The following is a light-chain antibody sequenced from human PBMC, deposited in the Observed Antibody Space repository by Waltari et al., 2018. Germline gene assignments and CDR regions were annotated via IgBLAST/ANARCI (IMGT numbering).Light chain of an antibody. CDR1: QSVGSSS. J-gene: IGKJ1*01. CDR2: RAS. CDR3: QQHGTLPAT. V-gene: IGKV3-20*01. Sequence: EIVLTQSPGTLSLSPGEGATLSCRTSQSVGSSSLAWYQQKPGQAPRLVIYRASRRATGIPDRFSGSGSGTDFSLTISRLEPEDFAVYYCQQHGTLPATFGQGTKVEIK.